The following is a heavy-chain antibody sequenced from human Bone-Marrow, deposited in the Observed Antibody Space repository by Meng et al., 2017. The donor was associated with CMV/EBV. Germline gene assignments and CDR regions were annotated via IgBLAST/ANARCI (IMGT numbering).Heavy chain of an antibody. D-gene: IGHD3-10*01. CDR2: IRYDGSNK. CDR1: GFTFSSYG. J-gene: IGHJ6*02. CDR3: AKVRPYYYGSGSYSYYYYGMDV. V-gene: IGHV3-30*02. Sequence: GESLKISCAASGFTFSSYGMHWVRQAPGKWLEWVAFIRYDGSNKYYADSVKGRFTISRDNSKNTLYLQMNSLRAEDTAVYYCAKVRPYYYGSGSYSYYYYGMDVWGQGTTVTVSS.